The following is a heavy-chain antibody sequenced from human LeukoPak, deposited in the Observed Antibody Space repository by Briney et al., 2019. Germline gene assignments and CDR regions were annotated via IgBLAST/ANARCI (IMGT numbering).Heavy chain of an antibody. CDR2: INPSGGST. V-gene: IGHV1-46*01. J-gene: IGHJ4*02. CDR1: GYTFTNYY. D-gene: IGHD5-12*01. CDR3: ARSGYSGYQYDY. Sequence: ASVNVSCKASGYTFTNYYMHWVRQAPGQGLEWMGIINPSGGSTSYAQKFQGRVTMTRDMSTSTVYMELSSLRSEDTAVYYCARSGYSGYQYDYWGQGTLVSVSS.